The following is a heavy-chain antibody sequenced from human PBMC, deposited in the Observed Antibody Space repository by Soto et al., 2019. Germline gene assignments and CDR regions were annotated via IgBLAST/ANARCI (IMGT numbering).Heavy chain of an antibody. D-gene: IGHD6-19*01. CDR3: ARGVAGSGLDL. Sequence: LSVDCVTLGARVISTTAALYWIRLSPSRGLEWLGGTYYRSNSRHDYAVSVKSRITVNPDTSKNHFSLQLNSVTPDDTAVYYCARGVAGSGLDLWGQGTLGTVSS. CDR1: GARVISTTAA. J-gene: IGHJ5*02. V-gene: IGHV6-1*01. CDR2: TYYRSNSRH.